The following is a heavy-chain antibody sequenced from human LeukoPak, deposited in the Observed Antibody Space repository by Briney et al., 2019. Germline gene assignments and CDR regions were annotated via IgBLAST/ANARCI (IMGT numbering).Heavy chain of an antibody. CDR2: ISPGVSGYT. CDR1: GFSFNSYT. D-gene: IGHD2/OR15-2a*01. CDR3: VRDVSRRIGMDV. Sequence: PGGSLRLSCLASGFSFNSYTMNWVREAPGKGLEWVSTISPGVSGYTWYAESVKGRFTISRDNPENSLYLQMDSLRADDTAVYYCVRDVSRRIGMDVWGQGTTVTVSS. J-gene: IGHJ6*02. V-gene: IGHV3-21*06.